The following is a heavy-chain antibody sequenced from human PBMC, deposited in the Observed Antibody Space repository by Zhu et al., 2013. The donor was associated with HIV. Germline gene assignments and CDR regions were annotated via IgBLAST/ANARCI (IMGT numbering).Heavy chain of an antibody. D-gene: IGHD3-3*01. J-gene: IGHJ4*02. CDR1: GGTFSSYA. CDR2: IIPIFGTA. CDR3: ARAKLRFLEWSHRYYFDY. V-gene: IGHV1-69*01. Sequence: VQLVQSGAEVKKPGSSVKVSCKASGGTFSSYAISWVRQAPGQGLEWMGGIIPIFGTANYAQKFQGRVTITADESTSTAYMELSSLRSEDTAVYYCARAKLRFLEWSHRYYFDYWGQGTLVTVSS.